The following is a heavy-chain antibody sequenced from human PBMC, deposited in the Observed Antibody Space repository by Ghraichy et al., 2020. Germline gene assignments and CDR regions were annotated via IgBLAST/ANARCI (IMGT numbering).Heavy chain of an antibody. CDR1: GFTFSNYA. D-gene: IGHD6-19*01. CDR2: VSGSGGST. V-gene: IGHV3-23*01. CDR3: AKAKAVAGTAY. Sequence: GGSLRLSCAASGFTFSNYAMSWVRQAPGKGLEWVSAVSGSGGSTYYADSVRGRFTISRDNSRNTLYLQMDSLRAEDTATYYCAKAKAVAGTAYWGQGTLVTVSS. J-gene: IGHJ4*02.